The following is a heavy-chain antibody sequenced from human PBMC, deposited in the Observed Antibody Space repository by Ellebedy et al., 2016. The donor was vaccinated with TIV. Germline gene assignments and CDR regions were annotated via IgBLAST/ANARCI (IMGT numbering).Heavy chain of an antibody. CDR2: IKQDGSEK. CDR3: SRHTDYALDY. CDR1: GFTFSIYW. D-gene: IGHD4/OR15-4a*01. Sequence: GESLKISCAASGFTFSIYWMSWVRQAPGKGLECVANIKQDGSEKSYVDSVKGRFTISRDNAKNSLYLQMNSLRAEDTAVHYCSRHTDYALDYWGQGALVTVSS. V-gene: IGHV3-7*01. J-gene: IGHJ4*02.